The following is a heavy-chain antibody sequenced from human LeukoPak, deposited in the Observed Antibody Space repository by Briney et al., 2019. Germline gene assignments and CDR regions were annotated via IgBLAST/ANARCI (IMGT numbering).Heavy chain of an antibody. D-gene: IGHD3-10*01. CDR2: IYTSGST. CDR1: GGSISSYY. CDR3: ARTAKYYYGSETYYFFDY. V-gene: IGHV4-4*07. J-gene: IGHJ4*02. Sequence: PSETPSLTCTVSGGSISSYYWSWIRQPAGKGLEWIGRIYTSGSTNYNPSLKSRVTMSVDTSKNQFSLKLTSVTPADTAVYYCARTAKYYYGSETYYFFDYWGQGTLVTVSS.